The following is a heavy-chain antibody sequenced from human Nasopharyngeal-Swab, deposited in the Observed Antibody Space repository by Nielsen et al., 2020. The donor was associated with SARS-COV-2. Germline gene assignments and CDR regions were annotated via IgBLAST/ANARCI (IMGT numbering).Heavy chain of an antibody. CDR2: ISGSGEST. CDR1: GFTFSTYD. J-gene: IGHJ4*02. D-gene: IGHD2-21*01. Sequence: GGSLRLSCAASGFTFSTYDMSWVRQAPGKGLEWVSGISGSGESTHYADSVKGRFTISRDNSKNTLYLQMNSLTAEDTAVYYCVKGPPAVIHYFDYWGQGTLVTVSS. CDR3: VKGPPAVIHYFDY. V-gene: IGHV3-23*01.